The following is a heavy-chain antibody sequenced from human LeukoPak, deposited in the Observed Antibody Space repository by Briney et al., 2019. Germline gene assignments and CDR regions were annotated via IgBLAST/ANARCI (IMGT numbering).Heavy chain of an antibody. Sequence: GASVKVSCKASGYTFSSYAMHWVRQAPGQRREGMGWIDAVNGKTKYSQKFQGRVTITRDTSASIAYMELRSLRSEDTAVYYCARDGQARPFDYWGQGTLVTVSS. CDR3: ARDGQARPFDY. CDR2: IDAVNGKT. V-gene: IGHV1-3*01. CDR1: GYTFSSYA. J-gene: IGHJ4*02.